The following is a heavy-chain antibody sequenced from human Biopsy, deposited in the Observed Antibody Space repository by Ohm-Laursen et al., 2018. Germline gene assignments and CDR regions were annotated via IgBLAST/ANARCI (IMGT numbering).Heavy chain of an antibody. CDR1: GASVETSGYF. J-gene: IGHJ2*01. Sequence: SETLSLTCSVSGASVETSGYFWAWIRQRPGKGPEWIGYISYNERTHYNPSLTSRLAISFDTSNNRISLQLRSVSVADTAVYYCVREPKTGTAEAWYFDLWGRGSPVTVPS. V-gene: IGHV4-31*03. CDR3: VREPKTGTAEAWYFDL. D-gene: IGHD3-9*01. CDR2: ISYNERT.